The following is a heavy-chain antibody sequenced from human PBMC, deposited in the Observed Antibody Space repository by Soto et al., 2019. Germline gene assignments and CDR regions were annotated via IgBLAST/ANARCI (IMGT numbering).Heavy chain of an antibody. CDR3: AREAV. Sequence: EVQLVESGGGLVQPGGSLRLSCAASGFTFSGYWMSWVRQAPGKGLEWVANIKQDGREQCYVDSVKGRFTISRDHAKNSLYLQINSMRAADTAVYYCAREAVWGQGTTVTVSS. CDR1: GFTFSGYW. CDR2: IKQDGREQ. V-gene: IGHV3-7*05. J-gene: IGHJ6*02.